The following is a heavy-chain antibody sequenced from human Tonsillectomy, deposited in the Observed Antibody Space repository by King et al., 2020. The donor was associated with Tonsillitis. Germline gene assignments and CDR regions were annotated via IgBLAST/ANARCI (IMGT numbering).Heavy chain of an antibody. Sequence: VQLVESGAEVKKPGESLKISCKGSGYNFTSYWIGWVRQMPGKGLEWMGIIYPGDSDSRHSPSFQGQVTISADKSISTAYLQWSSLKASDTAMYYCARQPYEGNYGSGGYYKGYYYHYGMDVWGQGTPVTVSS. D-gene: IGHD3-10*01. CDR1: GYNFTSYW. J-gene: IGHJ6*02. CDR3: ARQPYEGNYGSGGYYKGYYYHYGMDV. V-gene: IGHV5-51*01. CDR2: IYPGDSDS.